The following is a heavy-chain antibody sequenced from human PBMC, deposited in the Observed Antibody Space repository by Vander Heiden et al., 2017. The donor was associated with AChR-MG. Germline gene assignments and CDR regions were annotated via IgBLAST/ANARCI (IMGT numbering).Heavy chain of an antibody. CDR3: ARGRGDFWSGYYSQDY. D-gene: IGHD3-3*01. Sequence: EVQLVESGGGLVKTGGSLRLSCAASGFTFSSYSMSWIRQAPGKGLEWVSSISSSSRYMYYADSVKGRFTISRDNAKNSLFLQMNSLRAEDTALYYCARGRGDFWSGYYSQDYWGQGTLVTVSS. CDR2: ISSSSRYM. CDR1: GFTFSSYS. J-gene: IGHJ4*02. V-gene: IGHV3-21*01.